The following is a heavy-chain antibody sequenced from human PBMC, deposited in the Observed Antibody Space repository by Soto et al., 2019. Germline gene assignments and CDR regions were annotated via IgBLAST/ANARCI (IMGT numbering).Heavy chain of an antibody. D-gene: IGHD3-10*01. CDR3: AREVRGVIITYFDY. J-gene: IGHJ4*02. Sequence: SVKVSCKASGGTFSSYAISWVRQAPGQGLEWMGGIIPIFGTANYAQKFQGRVTITADESTSTAYMELSSLRSEDTAVYYCAREVRGVIITYFDYWGQGTLVTVSS. V-gene: IGHV1-69*13. CDR2: IIPIFGTA. CDR1: GGTFSSYA.